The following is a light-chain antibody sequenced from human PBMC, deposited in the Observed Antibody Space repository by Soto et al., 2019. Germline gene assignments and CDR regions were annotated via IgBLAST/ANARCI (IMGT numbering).Light chain of an antibody. CDR3: HSYDSTLSASI. J-gene: IGLJ2*01. CDR2: GNT. CDR1: SSNIGAGYD. Sequence: QSVLTQPPSVSGAPGQRVTISCTGSSSNIGAGYDVHWYHQLPGTAPKLLIFGNTNRPSGVPDRFSGSKSGTSASLAITGLQAEDEADYHCHSYDSTLSASIFGGGTKVTVL. V-gene: IGLV1-40*01.